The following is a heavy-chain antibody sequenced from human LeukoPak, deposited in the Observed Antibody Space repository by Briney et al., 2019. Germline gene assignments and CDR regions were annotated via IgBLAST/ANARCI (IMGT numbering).Heavy chain of an antibody. V-gene: IGHV4-34*01. Sequence: PSETLSLTCAVYGGSFSGYYWSWIRQPPGKGLGWIGEINHSGSTNYNPSLKSRVTISVDTSKNQFSLKLSSVTAADTAVYYCARVLGGYWGQGTLVTVSS. CDR1: GGSFSGYY. J-gene: IGHJ4*02. CDR2: INHSGST. CDR3: ARVLGGY. D-gene: IGHD3-16*01.